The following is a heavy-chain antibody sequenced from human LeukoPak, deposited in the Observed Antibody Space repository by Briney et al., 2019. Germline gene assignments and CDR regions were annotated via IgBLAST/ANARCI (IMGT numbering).Heavy chain of an antibody. CDR3: ASSKQLGKVYYFDY. J-gene: IGHJ4*02. V-gene: IGHV1-69*05. CDR1: GGTFSSYA. D-gene: IGHD6-13*01. CDR2: IIPIFGTA. Sequence: ASVKVSCKASGGTFSSYAISWMPQAPGQGLEWMGRIIPIFGTANYAQKFQGRVTITTDESTSTAYMELSSLRSEDTAVNYCASSKQLGKVYYFDYWGRGTLVTVSS.